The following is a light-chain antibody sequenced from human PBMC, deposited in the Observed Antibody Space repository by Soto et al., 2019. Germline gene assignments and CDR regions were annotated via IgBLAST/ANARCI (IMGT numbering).Light chain of an antibody. V-gene: IGKV1-13*02. CDR1: QDIRGA. Sequence: AIQGTQSPSSLSASLGDRVTITCRASQDIRGALAWYQQKPGKAPKLLIYDVSTLESGVPSRFSGSGSGTEFTLTISSLQPEDFGTYYCQQFNSYPITFGHGTRLEIK. J-gene: IGKJ5*01. CDR3: QQFNSYPIT. CDR2: DVS.